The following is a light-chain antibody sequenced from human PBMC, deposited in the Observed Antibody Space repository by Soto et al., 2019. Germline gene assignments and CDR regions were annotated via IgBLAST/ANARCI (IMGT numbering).Light chain of an antibody. V-gene: IGKV1-33*01. CDR3: QHYDNLPF. J-gene: IGKJ3*01. CDR2: DAS. Sequence: DIQMTQSPSSLSASVGDRFTITCQASQDIRNYLNWYQQKPGKAPKLLIYDASNLETGVPSRFSGSGSVAHFTFTISSLQPEDIATYYCQHYDNLPFFGPGTKVD. CDR1: QDIRNY.